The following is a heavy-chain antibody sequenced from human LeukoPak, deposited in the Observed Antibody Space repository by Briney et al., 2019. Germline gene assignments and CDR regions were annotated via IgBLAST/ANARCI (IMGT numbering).Heavy chain of an antibody. D-gene: IGHD3-10*01. CDR2: ISWNSGSI. CDR1: GFTFDDYA. CDR3: AKALGD. V-gene: IGHV3-9*01. Sequence: PGRSVRLSCAASGFTFDDYAMHWVRQAPGKGLEWVSGISWNSGSIGYADSVKGRFTISRDNAKNSLYLQMNSLRAEDTALYYCAKALGDWGQGTLVTVSS. J-gene: IGHJ4*02.